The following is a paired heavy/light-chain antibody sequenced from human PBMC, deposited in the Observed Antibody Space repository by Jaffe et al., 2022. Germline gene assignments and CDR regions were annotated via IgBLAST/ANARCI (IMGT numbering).Light chain of an antibody. V-gene: IGKV3-20*01. CDR1: QSVSSSS. CDR3: QQYGRSPVT. Sequence: EIVLTQSPGTLSLSPGERATLSCRASQSVSSSSLAWYQQKPGQAPRLLIYGAFSRATGIPDRFSGSGSGTDFTLTISRLEPEDFAEYYCQQYGRSPVTFGQGTKLDIK. J-gene: IGKJ2*01. CDR2: GAF.
Heavy chain of an antibody. CDR2: ITGSGGNT. D-gene: IGHD1-1*01. CDR3: AKGGTMYPFDN. J-gene: IGHJ4*02. V-gene: IGHV3-23*01. CDR1: GVTFTFSSYT. Sequence: EAQLLESGGGLVQPGGSLRLSCAASGVTFTFSSYTMSWVRQAPGKGLERVSGITGSGGNTYYADSVKGRFTISRDNSKNTLYLQMNSLTADDTAVYYCAKGGTMYPFDNWGQGTLVTVSS.